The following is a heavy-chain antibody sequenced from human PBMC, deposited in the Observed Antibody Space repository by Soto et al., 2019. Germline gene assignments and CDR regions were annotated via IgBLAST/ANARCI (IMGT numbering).Heavy chain of an antibody. CDR3: ARDRSCSGGSCYGTYYFDY. D-gene: IGHD2-15*01. Sequence: SETLSLTCTVSGGSISSPDHHWTWIRQHPGKGLEWIGYIYYSGSTYYNPSLKSRVTISVDTSKNQFSLKLSSVTAADTAVYYCARDRSCSGGSCYGTYYFDYWGQGTLVTVSS. CDR2: IYYSGST. J-gene: IGHJ4*02. V-gene: IGHV4-31*03. CDR1: GGSISSPDHH.